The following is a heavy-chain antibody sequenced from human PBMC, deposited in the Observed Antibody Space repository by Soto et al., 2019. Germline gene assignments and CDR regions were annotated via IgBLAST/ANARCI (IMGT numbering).Heavy chain of an antibody. Sequence: EVQLSESGGGLIQPGGSLRLSCVASGFTFRSYVMSWVRQAPGKGLEWVSDISGNADNTNYTDSVRGRFTISRDNSKNTLYLQMNSLRVEDTGRYYCVKGRAFRAVAGSDQWGQGTQVTVSA. V-gene: IGHV3-23*01. CDR3: VKGRAFRAVAGSDQ. CDR2: ISGNADNT. CDR1: GFTFRSYV. J-gene: IGHJ4*02. D-gene: IGHD6-19*01.